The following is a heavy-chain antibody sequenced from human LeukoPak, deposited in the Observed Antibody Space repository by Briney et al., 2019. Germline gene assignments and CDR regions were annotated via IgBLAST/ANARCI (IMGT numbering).Heavy chain of an antibody. Sequence: SETLSLTCTVSGGSISSYYWSWIRQPPGKGLEWIGYIYYSGSTNYNPSLKSRVTISVDTSKNQFSLKLSSVTAADTAVYYCARDSGSQLDLDVWGQGTTVTVSS. CDR3: ARDSGSQLDLDV. CDR2: IYYSGST. D-gene: IGHD1-26*01. J-gene: IGHJ6*02. V-gene: IGHV4-59*01. CDR1: GGSISSYY.